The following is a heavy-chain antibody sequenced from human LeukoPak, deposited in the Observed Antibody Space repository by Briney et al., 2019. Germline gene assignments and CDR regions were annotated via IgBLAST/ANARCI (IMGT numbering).Heavy chain of an antibody. J-gene: IGHJ4*02. Sequence: SWVRQHPGKGLEWIGYIYYSGSTYYTLSLKSRVTISVDTSKNQFSLKLSSVTAADTAVYYCARGVEDYFDYWGQGTLVTVSS. CDR3: ARGVEDYFDY. CDR2: IYYSGST. V-gene: IGHV4-31*02.